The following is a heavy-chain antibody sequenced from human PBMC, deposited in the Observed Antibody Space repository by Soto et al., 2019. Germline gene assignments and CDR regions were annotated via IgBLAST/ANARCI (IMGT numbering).Heavy chain of an antibody. CDR2: ISSSGRTI. J-gene: IGHJ4*02. V-gene: IGHV3-11*01. CDR1: GFTSSDYY. CDR3: SRSLGMGGDGYN. Sequence: QVQLVESGGDLVKPGGSLRLSCAASGFTSSDYYMSWIRQAPGKGLEWVSYISSSGRTIYYADSVKGRFTISRDNAKNTVYWQMNRLKDEDTAVYYCSRSLGMGGDGYNWGQGTLVTVSS. D-gene: IGHD3-16*01.